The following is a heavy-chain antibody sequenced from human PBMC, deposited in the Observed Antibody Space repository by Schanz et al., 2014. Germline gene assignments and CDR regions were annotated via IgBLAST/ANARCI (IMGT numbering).Heavy chain of an antibody. V-gene: IGHV1-8*02. CDR2: MNPKSGNT. CDR1: GYTFINSD. J-gene: IGHJ5*02. Sequence: QVQLVQSGAEVKNPGASVKVSCKASGYTFINSDINWVRQAAGQGLEWMGWMNPKSGNTGYAQKFQGRVTMSRTTXXXXXXMELSRLXXXDXXXXXXVRAVGPAALHGYWFDPWGQGTLVTVAS. D-gene: IGHD2-2*01. CDR3: VRAVGPAALHGYWFDP.